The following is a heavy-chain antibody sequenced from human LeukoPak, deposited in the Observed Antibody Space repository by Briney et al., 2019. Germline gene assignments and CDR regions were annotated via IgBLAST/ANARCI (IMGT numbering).Heavy chain of an antibody. J-gene: IGHJ4*02. CDR1: GGTFSSYA. CDR2: ISAYNGNT. CDR3: ARDFNRESGYYYDSSGYYPNFDY. V-gene: IGHV1-18*01. Sequence: GASVKVSCKASGGTFSSYAISWVRQAPGQGLEWMGWISAYNGNTNYAQKLQGRVTMITDTSTSTAYMELRSLRSDDTAVYYCARDFNRESGYYYDSSGYYPNFDYWGQGTLVTVSS. D-gene: IGHD3-22*01.